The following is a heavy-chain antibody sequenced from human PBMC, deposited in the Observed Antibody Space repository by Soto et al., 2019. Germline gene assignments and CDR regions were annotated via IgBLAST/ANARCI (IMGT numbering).Heavy chain of an antibody. J-gene: IGHJ4*02. CDR3: AREAKGSATSFDY. V-gene: IGHV3-33*01. D-gene: IGHD6-19*01. CDR1: GFTFRSYG. Sequence: QVQLVESGGSVVQPGRSLRLSCAASGFTFRSYGMHWVRQAPGKGLEWVAVIWYDGSNKYYADSVKGRFTISRDNSKNPLSLQTNSLSAEDADVYYCAREAKGSATSFDYWGQGTLVTVSS. CDR2: IWYDGSNK.